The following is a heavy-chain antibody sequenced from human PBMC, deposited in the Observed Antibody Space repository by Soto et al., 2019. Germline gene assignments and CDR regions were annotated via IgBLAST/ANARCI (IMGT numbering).Heavy chain of an antibody. CDR3: ATSSDWSPLLDF. V-gene: IGHV1-2*02. Sequence: ASVKVSCKASKYTFTAYYLHWVRQAPGQRLEWMGWINPNGGGTIYAQDFQGRLTMTRDTSITTAYMELSRLTSDDTAFYFCATSSDWSPLLDFWGQGTLVTVSS. D-gene: IGHD6-19*01. CDR2: INPNGGGT. J-gene: IGHJ4*02. CDR1: KYTFTAYY.